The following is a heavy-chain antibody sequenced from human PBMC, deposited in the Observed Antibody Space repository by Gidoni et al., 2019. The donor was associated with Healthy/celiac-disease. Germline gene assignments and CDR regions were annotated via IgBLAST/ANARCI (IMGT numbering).Heavy chain of an antibody. D-gene: IGHD3-22*01. J-gene: IGHJ4*02. CDR3: ARGAMGGYSSHDGVNNDY. CDR2: ISAYNDNT. Sequence: QVQFVQSGAEVKKPGASVKASCMASGYTFTTYANSWVRQAPGQELEWMGWISAYNDNTNYAQKLQGRVTMTTDTSTSTAYMELRSLRSDDTAVYYCARGAMGGYSSHDGVNNDYWGQGTLVTVSS. V-gene: IGHV1-18*04. CDR1: GYTFTTYA.